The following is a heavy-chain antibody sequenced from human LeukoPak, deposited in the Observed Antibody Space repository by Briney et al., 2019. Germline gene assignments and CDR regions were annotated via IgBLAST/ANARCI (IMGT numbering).Heavy chain of an antibody. D-gene: IGHD6-6*01. Sequence: SETLSLTCTVSGYSISSNYHWGWIRQPPGKGLEWIATIYHSGSTYYNPSLKSRVTISVDKSKNQFSLKLSSVTAADTAVYYCARDSSSTNFDYWGQGTLVTVSS. J-gene: IGHJ4*02. CDR2: IYHSGST. CDR1: GYSISSNYH. V-gene: IGHV4-38-2*02. CDR3: ARDSSSTNFDY.